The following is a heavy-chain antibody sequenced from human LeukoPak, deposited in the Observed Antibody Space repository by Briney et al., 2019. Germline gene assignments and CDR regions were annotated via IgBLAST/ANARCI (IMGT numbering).Heavy chain of an antibody. V-gene: IGHV3-30*02. J-gene: IGHJ4*02. D-gene: IGHD1-14*01. CDR2: IRYDGSTK. Sequence: GGSLRLSCAASGFSFSGYGMHWVRQAPGKGLEWVTFIRYDGSTKSYADSVKGRFTIARDNSKNTLYLQMTGLRAEDTAVYFCAKDYNNGFDYWGQGALVTVSS. CDR3: AKDYNNGFDY. CDR1: GFSFSGYG.